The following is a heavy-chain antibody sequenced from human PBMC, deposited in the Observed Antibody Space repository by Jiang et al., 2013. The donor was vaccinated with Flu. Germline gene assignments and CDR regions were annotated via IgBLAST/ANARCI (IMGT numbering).Heavy chain of an antibody. J-gene: IGHJ3*02. Sequence: VQLVESGGGLVQPGRSLRLSCAASGFTFDDYAMHWVRQAPGKGLEWVSGISWNSGSIGYADSVKGRFTISRDNAKNSLYLQMNGLKTEDTAVYYCTPLLYSGYADGIWGQGTMVTVSS. CDR2: ISWNSGSI. V-gene: IGHV3-9*01. CDR1: GFTFDDYA. CDR3: TPLLYSGYADGI. D-gene: IGHD5-12*01.